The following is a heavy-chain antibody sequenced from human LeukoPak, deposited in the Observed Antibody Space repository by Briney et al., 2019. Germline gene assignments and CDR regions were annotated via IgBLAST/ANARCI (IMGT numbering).Heavy chain of an antibody. CDR1: GESFSNYY. J-gene: IGHJ5*02. CDR3: ARGRGWLYFERMSWFDP. CDR2: IKYSGTT. D-gene: IGHD2/OR15-2a*01. V-gene: IGHV4-34*01. Sequence: SETLSLTCAVYGESFSNYYWNWIRQSPEKGLEWIGEIKYSGTTNYNPSLKSRVTISIDTSKSQFSLKLTSVTAADTAVYYCARGRGWLYFERMSWFDPWGQGALVTVSS.